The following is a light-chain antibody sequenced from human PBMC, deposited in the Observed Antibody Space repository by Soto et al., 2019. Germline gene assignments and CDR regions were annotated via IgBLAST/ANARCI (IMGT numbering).Light chain of an antibody. CDR3: AVRDDSLSGHWV. Sequence: QSVLTQPPSASGTPGQRVTISCSGSSSNIGSNYVSWYQHLPGAAPKLLIYRSDQRPSGVPDRFSGSKSGTSAPLAISGLRSEDEADYFCAVRDDSLSGHWVFGGGTKVTVL. V-gene: IGLV1-47*01. CDR2: RSD. CDR1: SSNIGSNY. J-gene: IGLJ3*02.